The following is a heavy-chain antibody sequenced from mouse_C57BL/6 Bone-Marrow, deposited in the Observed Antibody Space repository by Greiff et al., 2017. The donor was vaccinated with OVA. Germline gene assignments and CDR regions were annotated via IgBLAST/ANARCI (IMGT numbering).Heavy chain of an antibody. D-gene: IGHD2-1*01. CDR2: IRSKSSNYAT. V-gene: IGHV10-3*01. J-gene: IGHJ4*01. CDR3: VREQVYYGNPYDAMDY. CDR1: GFTFNTYA. Sequence: EVQLVESGGGLVQPKGSLKLSCAASGFTFNTYAMHWVRQAPGKGLEWVARIRSKSSNYATYYADSVKDRFTISRDDSQSMLYLQMNNLKTEDTAMYYCVREQVYYGNPYDAMDYWGQGTSVTVSS.